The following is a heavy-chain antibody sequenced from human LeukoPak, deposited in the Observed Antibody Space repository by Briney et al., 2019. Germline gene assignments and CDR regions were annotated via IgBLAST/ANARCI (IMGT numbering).Heavy chain of an antibody. V-gene: IGHV4-59*09. CDR2: IYYSGST. D-gene: IGHD3-3*01. J-gene: IGHJ5*02. CDR3: ARGITIFNWFDP. Sequence: GYIYYSGSTNYHPSLKSRVTIPVDTSKNQFSLKLSSVTAADTAVYYCARGITIFNWFDPWGQGTLVTVSS.